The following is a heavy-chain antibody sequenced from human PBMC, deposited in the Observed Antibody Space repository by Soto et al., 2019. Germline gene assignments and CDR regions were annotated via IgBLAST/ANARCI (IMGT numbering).Heavy chain of an antibody. V-gene: IGHV1-46*01. CDR3: ARALGYCSSTSCYWEKNYGMDV. CDR1: GYTFTSYY. CDR2: INPSGGST. D-gene: IGHD2-2*01. J-gene: IGHJ6*02. Sequence: ASVKVSCKASGYTFTSYYMHWVRQAPGQGLEWMGIINPSGGSTSYAQKFQGRVTMTRDTSTSTVYMELSSLRPEDTAVYYCARALGYCSSTSCYWEKNYGMDVWGQGTTVTVSS.